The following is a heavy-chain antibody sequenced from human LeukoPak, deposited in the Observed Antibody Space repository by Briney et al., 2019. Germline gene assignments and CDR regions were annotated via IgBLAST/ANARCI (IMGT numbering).Heavy chain of an antibody. J-gene: IGHJ5*02. CDR3: ARTNIGPAGSWFDP. CDR2: VYYSGST. CDR1: GGSISRYY. D-gene: IGHD6-13*01. V-gene: IGHV4-59*01. Sequence: SETLSLTCTVSGGSISRYYWSWIRQPPGKGLEWIGYVYYSGSTNHNPSLKSRVTISVDTSKNQFSLKLSSVTAADTAVYYCARTNIGPAGSWFDPWGQGTLVTVSS.